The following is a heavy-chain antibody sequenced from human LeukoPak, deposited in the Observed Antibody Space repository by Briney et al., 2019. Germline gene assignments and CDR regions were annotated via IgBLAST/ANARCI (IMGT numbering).Heavy chain of an antibody. CDR1: RFTFDDYA. CDR2: ISWNSAGI. Sequence: GGSLRLSCAASRFTFDDYAMHWVRQAPGKGLEWVSGISWNSAGIGYADSVKGRFTISRDNAKNSLYLQMNSLRAEDTALYYCAKSVRAGRDGMDVWGQGTTVPVSS. V-gene: IGHV3-9*01. D-gene: IGHD2-8*02. CDR3: AKSVRAGRDGMDV. J-gene: IGHJ6*02.